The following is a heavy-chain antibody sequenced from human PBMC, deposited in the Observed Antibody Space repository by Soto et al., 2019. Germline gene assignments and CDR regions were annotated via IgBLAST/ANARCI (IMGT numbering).Heavy chain of an antibody. Sequence: EVQLVESGGGLVQPGGSLRLSCAASGFTFSSYWMHWVRQAPGKGLVWVSRINSEGSSTSYADSVKGRFTICRSNAKNPLYVQMNSLRAEDTVVYYCARSRYSWWGFYYWGQGTLVTFSS. D-gene: IGHD2-21*01. CDR1: GFTFSSYW. J-gene: IGHJ4*02. V-gene: IGHV3-74*01. CDR3: ARSRYSWWGFYY. CDR2: INSEGSST.